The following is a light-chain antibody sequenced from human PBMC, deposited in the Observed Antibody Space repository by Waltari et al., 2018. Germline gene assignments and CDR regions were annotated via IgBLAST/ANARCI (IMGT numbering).Light chain of an antibody. V-gene: IGKV3-15*01. CDR3: QQYNHWPPIT. J-gene: IGKJ5*01. CDR1: QRVSSN. Sequence: ELVMTQSPDTLSVSPGERATFSCGASQRVSSNLAWYQQKPGPAPRLLIYEASTRATSIPARFRGSGSGTDFTLTISSLQSEDSAVYYCQQYNHWPPITFGQATRLEIK. CDR2: EAS.